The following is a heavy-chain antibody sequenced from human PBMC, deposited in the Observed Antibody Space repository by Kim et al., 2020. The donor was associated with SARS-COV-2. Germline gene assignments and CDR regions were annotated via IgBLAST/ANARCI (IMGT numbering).Heavy chain of an antibody. V-gene: IGHV4-59*08. D-gene: IGHD3-10*01. Sequence: SETLSLTCTVSGGSISSYYWSWIRQPPGKGLEWIGYIYYSGSTNYNPSLKSRVTISVDTSKNQFSLKLSSVTAADTAVYYCASTMVRRYAFDIWGQGTMVTVSS. J-gene: IGHJ3*02. CDR3: ASTMVRRYAFDI. CDR2: IYYSGST. CDR1: GGSISSYY.